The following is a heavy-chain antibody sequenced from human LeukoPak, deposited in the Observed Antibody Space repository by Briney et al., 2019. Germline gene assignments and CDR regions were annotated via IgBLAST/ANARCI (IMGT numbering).Heavy chain of an antibody. V-gene: IGHV4-31*03. CDR1: GGSISSGGYY. CDR3: ATLAAAGTPGRDY. D-gene: IGHD6-13*01. J-gene: IGHJ4*02. CDR2: IYYSGST. Sequence: SQTLSLTCTVSGGSISSGGYYWSWLRQHPGKGLEWIGYIYYSGSTYYNPSLKSRVTISVDTSKNQFSLKLSSVTAADTAVYYCATLAAAGTPGRDYWGQGTLVTVSS.